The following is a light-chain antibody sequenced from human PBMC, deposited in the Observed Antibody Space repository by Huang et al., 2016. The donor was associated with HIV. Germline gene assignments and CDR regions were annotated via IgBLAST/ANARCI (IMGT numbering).Light chain of an antibody. CDR3: QHYNNWPWWT. CDR1: QSVTSN. CDR2: SAS. Sequence: EVVMTQSPAILSVSPGERATLSCRASQSVTSNLAWYQQKPGQAPRLLIYSASHRATGIPARFSGSGSGTEFTLTISSLQSEDFAVYYCQHYNNWPWWTFGQGTKVEIK. J-gene: IGKJ1*01. V-gene: IGKV3-15*01.